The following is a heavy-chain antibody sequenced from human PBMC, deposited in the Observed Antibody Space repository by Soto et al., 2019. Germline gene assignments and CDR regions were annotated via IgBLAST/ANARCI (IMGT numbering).Heavy chain of an antibody. V-gene: IGHV3-23*01. J-gene: IGHJ4*02. CDR3: AKERKAVAGTSFDY. CDR1: GFTFSSYA. D-gene: IGHD6-19*01. Sequence: EVQLLESGGGLVQPGGSLRLSCAASGFTFSSYAMNWVRQAPGKGLEWVSGISGSGSSPYYTDSVKGRFTISRDNSKNTLYLQMNSLRADDPAVYYCAKERKAVAGTSFDYWGQGTLVTVSS. CDR2: ISGSGSSP.